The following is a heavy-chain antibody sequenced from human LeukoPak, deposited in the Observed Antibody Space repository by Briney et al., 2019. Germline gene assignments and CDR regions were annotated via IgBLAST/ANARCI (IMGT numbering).Heavy chain of an antibody. CDR3: ARVTSIAAAPNDDY. CDR1: GYSISSGYY. Sequence: SETLSLTCTVSGYSISSGYYWGWIRQPPGKGLEWIGSIYHSGSTYYNPSLKSRVTISVDTSRNQFSLKLSSVTAADTAVYYCARVTSIAAAPNDDYWGQGTLVTVSS. J-gene: IGHJ4*02. V-gene: IGHV4-38-2*02. CDR2: IYHSGST. D-gene: IGHD6-13*01.